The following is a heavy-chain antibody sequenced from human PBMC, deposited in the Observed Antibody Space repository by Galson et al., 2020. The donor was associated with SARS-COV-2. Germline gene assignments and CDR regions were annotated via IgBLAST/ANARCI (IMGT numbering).Heavy chain of an antibody. Sequence: TGGSLRLSCAASGFTFSDYYMTWIRQAPGKGLEYISYTSSGGSTINYADSVKGRFTISRDNAKNSLYLQMNSLTAEDTAVYYCARSRTYFDYWGQGTLVTVSS. J-gene: IGHJ4*02. CDR3: ARSRTYFDY. CDR1: GFTFSDYY. V-gene: IGHV3-11*01. CDR2: TSSGGSTI.